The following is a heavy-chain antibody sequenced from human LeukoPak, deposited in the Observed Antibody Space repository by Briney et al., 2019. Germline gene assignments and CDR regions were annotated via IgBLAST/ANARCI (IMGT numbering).Heavy chain of an antibody. CDR2: INPSGGST. V-gene: IGHV1-46*01. D-gene: IGHD3-9*01. Sequence: GASVTVSCKASGYTFTSYYMHWVRQAPGQGLEWMGIINPSGGSTSYAQKFQGRVTMTRDMSTSTVYMELSSLRSEDTAVYYCARVKNYDIFINYFDYWGQGTLVTVSS. CDR1: GYTFTSYY. J-gene: IGHJ4*02. CDR3: ARVKNYDIFINYFDY.